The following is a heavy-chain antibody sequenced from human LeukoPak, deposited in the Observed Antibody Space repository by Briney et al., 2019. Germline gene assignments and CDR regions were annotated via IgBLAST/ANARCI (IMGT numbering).Heavy chain of an antibody. D-gene: IGHD3-9*01. V-gene: IGHV3-21*01. CDR1: GCTFSSYS. J-gene: IGHJ4*02. CDR2: ISSSSSYI. Sequence: PGGSLRPSCAASGCTFSSYSMNWVRQAPGKGLEWVSSISSSSSYIYYADSVKGRFTISRDNAKNSLYLQMNSLRAEDTAVYYCARDLSGLGYYDILTGSNMGHFDYWGQGTLVTVSS. CDR3: ARDLSGLGYYDILTGSNMGHFDY.